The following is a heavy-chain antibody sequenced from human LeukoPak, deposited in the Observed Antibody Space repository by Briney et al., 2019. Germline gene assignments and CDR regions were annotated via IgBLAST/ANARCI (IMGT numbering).Heavy chain of an antibody. CDR2: VNPNSGNT. V-gene: IGHV1-8*01. J-gene: IGHJ4*02. CDR3: ARGSIAARRDY. D-gene: IGHD6-6*01. Sequence: GASVKVSCTASGYTFTSYDINWVRQATGQGLEWMGWVNPNSGNTGYAQKFQGRVTMIRNTSISTAYMELSSLRSEDTAVYYCARGSIAARRDYWGQGTLVTVSS. CDR1: GYTFTSYD.